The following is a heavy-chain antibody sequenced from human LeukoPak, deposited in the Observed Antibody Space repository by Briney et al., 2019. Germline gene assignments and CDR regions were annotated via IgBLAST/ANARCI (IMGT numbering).Heavy chain of an antibody. CDR1: GFTFSSYA. V-gene: IGHV3-23*01. CDR3: AKGAEHYYDTSGYYPADY. J-gene: IGHJ4*02. CDR2: ISGSGSST. Sequence: GGSLRLSCAASGFTFSSYAMSWVRQAPGKGLEWVSAISGSGSSTYYADSVKGRFTISRDNSKNTLYLQMNSLRAEDTAVYYCAKGAEHYYDTSGYYPADYWGQGTLVTVSS. D-gene: IGHD3-22*01.